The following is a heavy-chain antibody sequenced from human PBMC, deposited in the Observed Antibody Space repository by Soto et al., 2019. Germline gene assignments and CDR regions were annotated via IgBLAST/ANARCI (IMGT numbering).Heavy chain of an antibody. D-gene: IGHD3-10*01. CDR3: ATRGITLYHFDS. CDR1: GDSISRYGFY. V-gene: IGHV4-31*03. CDR2: ISYSGNP. J-gene: IGHJ4*02. Sequence: QVQLQESGPGLVKPSQTLSLTCSVSGDSISRYGFYWSWIRQRPGKGLEWIGYISYSGNPYFNPSLRSRATISIDTSKNQFSLRLSSVTAADTAVYYCATRGITLYHFDSWGQGTLVTVFS.